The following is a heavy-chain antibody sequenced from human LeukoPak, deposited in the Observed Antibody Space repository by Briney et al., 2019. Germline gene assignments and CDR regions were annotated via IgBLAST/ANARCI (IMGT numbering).Heavy chain of an antibody. CDR1: GFTFTSSA. Sequence: SAKVSCKASGFTFTSSAMQWVRQARGQRLEWIGWIVVGSGNTNYAQKFQERVTITRDMSTSTAYMELSSLRSEDTAVYYCARGKTYYYDSSGVPYWGQGTLVTVSS. V-gene: IGHV1-58*02. CDR2: IVVGSGNT. CDR3: ARGKTYYYDSSGVPY. D-gene: IGHD3-22*01. J-gene: IGHJ4*02.